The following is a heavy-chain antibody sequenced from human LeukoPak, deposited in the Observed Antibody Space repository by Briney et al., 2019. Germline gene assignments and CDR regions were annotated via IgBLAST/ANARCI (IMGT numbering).Heavy chain of an antibody. D-gene: IGHD3-10*01. V-gene: IGHV3-21*01. CDR1: GLTFSSYS. Sequence: GGSLRLSCAASGLTFSSYSMNWVRQAPGKGLEWVSSISSSSSYIYYADSVKGRFTISRDNAKNSLYLQMNSLRAEDTAVYYCARNPKASGRHPLDYRGQGTLVTVSS. CDR2: ISSSSSYI. CDR3: ARNPKASGRHPLDY. J-gene: IGHJ4*02.